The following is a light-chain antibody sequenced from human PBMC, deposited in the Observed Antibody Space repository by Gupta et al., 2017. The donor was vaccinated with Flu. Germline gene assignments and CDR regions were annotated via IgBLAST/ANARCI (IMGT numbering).Light chain of an antibody. CDR2: GKS. J-gene: IGLJ1*01. CDR3: QSYDSSLSGHV. Sequence: QSVLTQPPSVAGAPGQRVTISCTGSSPNIGADYDVNWYQQLPGTAPKLLIYGKSNQPSGIPDRFSGSKSGTSAALAITGLQAEDEADYYCQSYDSSLSGHVFGTGTKVTVL. V-gene: IGLV1-40*01. CDR1: SPNIGADYD.